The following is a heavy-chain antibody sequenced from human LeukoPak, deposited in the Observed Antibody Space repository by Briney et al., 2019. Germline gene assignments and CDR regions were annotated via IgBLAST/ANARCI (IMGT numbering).Heavy chain of an antibody. D-gene: IGHD3-3*01. Sequence: GGSLTLSCAASGFTFSSYAMSWVRQAPGKGLEWVSAISGSGGSTYYADSVKGRFTISRDNSKNTLYLQMNSLRAEDTAVYFCAKDRPHNLFGVVPEYFQHWGQGTLVTVSS. J-gene: IGHJ1*01. V-gene: IGHV3-23*01. CDR2: ISGSGGST. CDR1: GFTFSSYA. CDR3: AKDRPHNLFGVVPEYFQH.